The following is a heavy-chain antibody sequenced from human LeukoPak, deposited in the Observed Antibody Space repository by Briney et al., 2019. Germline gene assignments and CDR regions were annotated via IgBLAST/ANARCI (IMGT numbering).Heavy chain of an antibody. J-gene: IGHJ1*01. D-gene: IGHD6-25*01. V-gene: IGHV4-59*01. CDR2: IFYSGST. Sequence: PSETLSLTCTVSGGSISSYYWSWIRQPPGKGLEWIGYIFYSGSTNYNPSLKSRVTISVDTSKNQFSLKLSSVTAADTAVYYCARMRRSSGPFQHWGQGTLVTVSS. CDR1: GGSISSYY. CDR3: ARMRRSSGPFQH.